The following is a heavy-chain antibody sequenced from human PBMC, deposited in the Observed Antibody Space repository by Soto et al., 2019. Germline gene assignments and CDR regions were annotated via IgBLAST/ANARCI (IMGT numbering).Heavy chain of an antibody. CDR1: RFTFSSYA. CDR3: AKGLFMYGYGAFYYPMDV. V-gene: IGHV3-23*01. CDR2: ISESAGKT. J-gene: IGHJ6*02. Sequence: GGSLRLSCAASRFTFSSYAMNWVRQPPGKGLEWVSAISESAGKTYYADSVRGRFTISRDNSKNTLFLQINSLRAEDTAVYYCAKGLFMYGYGAFYYPMDVWGQGTTVTVSS. D-gene: IGHD5-18*01.